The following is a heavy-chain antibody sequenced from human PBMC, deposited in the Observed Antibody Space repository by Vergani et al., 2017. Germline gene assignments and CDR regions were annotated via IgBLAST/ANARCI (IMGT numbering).Heavy chain of an antibody. CDR3: ARAVWAEYGGYDGRRDY. CDR2: IIPILGIA. D-gene: IGHD5-12*01. Sequence: QVQLVQSGAEVKKPGSSVKVSCKASGGTFSSYAISWVRQAPGQGLEWMGRIIPILGIANYAQKFQGRVTITADKSTSTAYMELSSLRSEDTAVYYCARAVWAEYGGYDGRRDYWGQGTLVTVSS. V-gene: IGHV1-69*04. CDR1: GGTFSSYA. J-gene: IGHJ4*02.